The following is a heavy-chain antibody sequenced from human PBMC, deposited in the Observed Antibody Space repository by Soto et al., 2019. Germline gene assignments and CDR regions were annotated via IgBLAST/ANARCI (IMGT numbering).Heavy chain of an antibody. J-gene: IGHJ2*01. CDR3: ARKILGSTTRPNYWYFDI. V-gene: IGHV3-23*01. CDR2: ISGGGDAA. Sequence: EVQVLESGGGLVQPGGSLRLSCAGSGFTFINYAMNWVRQAPGKGLEWVSSISGGGDAAFFPDSVRGRFTISRDNSKNTVTLQMNSLGVDHTAVYYCARKILGSTTRPNYWYFDIWGRGTLVTVSS. D-gene: IGHD7-27*01. CDR1: GFTFINYA.